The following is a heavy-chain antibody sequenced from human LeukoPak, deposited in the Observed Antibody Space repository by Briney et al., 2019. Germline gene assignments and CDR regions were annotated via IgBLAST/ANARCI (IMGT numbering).Heavy chain of an antibody. D-gene: IGHD6-13*01. CDR2: ISYDGSNK. J-gene: IGHJ3*02. CDR3: ANGRKGIAAAVLFNAFDI. CDR1: GFTFSSYG. V-gene: IGHV3-30*18. Sequence: GRSLRLSCAASGFTFSSYGMHWVRQAPGKGLEWVAVISYDGSNKYYADSVKGRFTISRDNSKNTLYLQMNSLRAEDTAVYYCANGRKGIAAAVLFNAFDIWGQGTMVTVSS.